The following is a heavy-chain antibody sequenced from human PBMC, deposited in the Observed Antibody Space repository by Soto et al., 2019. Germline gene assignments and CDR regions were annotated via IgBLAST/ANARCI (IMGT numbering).Heavy chain of an antibody. V-gene: IGHV3-23*01. Sequence: EVQLLDSGGGLVQPGGSLRLSCAASGFTFSNYAMSWVRQAPGKELEWVSSISSSGGSTDYADSVKGRFTISRDNSQNTLNLQMNSLRAEDTAIYFCAKNQHAMAHDYWGPGTLFNVSS. D-gene: IGHD2-8*01. CDR1: GFTFSNYA. CDR2: ISSSGGST. CDR3: AKNQHAMAHDY. J-gene: IGHJ4*02.